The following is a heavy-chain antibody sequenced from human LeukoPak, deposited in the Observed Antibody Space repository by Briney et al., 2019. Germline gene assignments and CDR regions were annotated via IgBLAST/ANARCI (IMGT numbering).Heavy chain of an antibody. V-gene: IGHV3-23*01. Sequence: GGSLRLSCAASGFTFSSYGMSWVRQAPGKGLEWVSAISGSGGSTYYADSVKGRFTISRDNSKNTLYLQMNSLRAEDTAVYYCAKDSHLWFGELRYYYYYMDVWGKGTTVTISS. CDR3: AKDSHLWFGELRYYYYYMDV. CDR2: ISGSGGST. CDR1: GFTFSSYG. D-gene: IGHD3-10*01. J-gene: IGHJ6*03.